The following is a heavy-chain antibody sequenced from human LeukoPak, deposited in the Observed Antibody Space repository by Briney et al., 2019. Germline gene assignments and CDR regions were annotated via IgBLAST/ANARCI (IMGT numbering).Heavy chain of an antibody. CDR1: GGSISSGGYY. CDR3: ARGPGWEWLVQDQDWYFDL. Sequence: SETLSLTCTVSGGSISSGGYYWSWIRQHPGKGLEWIGYIYYSGSTYYNPSLKSRVTISVDTSKNQLSLKLSSVTAADTAVYYCARGPGWEWLVQDQDWYFDLWGRGTLVTVSS. D-gene: IGHD6-19*01. V-gene: IGHV4-31*03. CDR2: IYYSGST. J-gene: IGHJ2*01.